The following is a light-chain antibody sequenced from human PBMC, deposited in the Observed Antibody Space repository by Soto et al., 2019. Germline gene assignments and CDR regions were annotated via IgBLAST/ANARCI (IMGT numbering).Light chain of an antibody. Sequence: DIQMTQSPSSVSASVGDRITITCRASQGISRWLAWYQQKPGRAPKLLIYAASNLQSGVPSRFSGSGSGTDFTLTITSLQAEDFATYHCQQAYNFPFPFGPGTKVDI. V-gene: IGKV1-12*01. CDR3: QQAYNFPFP. J-gene: IGKJ3*01. CDR1: QGISRW. CDR2: AAS.